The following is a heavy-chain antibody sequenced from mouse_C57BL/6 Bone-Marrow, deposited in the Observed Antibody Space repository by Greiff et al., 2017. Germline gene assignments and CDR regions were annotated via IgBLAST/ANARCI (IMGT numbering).Heavy chain of an antibody. CDR2: INPSSGYT. CDR3: ARWRWYYFDC. V-gene: IGHV1-4*01. Sequence: VQLQQSGAELARPGASVKMSCKASGYTFTSYTMHWVKQRPGQGLEWIGYINPSSGYTKYNQKFKDKATLTADKSSSTAYMQLISLTSEDSAVDYCARWRWYYFDCWGQGNTLTVTS. D-gene: IGHD2-3*01. CDR1: GYTFTSYT. J-gene: IGHJ2*01.